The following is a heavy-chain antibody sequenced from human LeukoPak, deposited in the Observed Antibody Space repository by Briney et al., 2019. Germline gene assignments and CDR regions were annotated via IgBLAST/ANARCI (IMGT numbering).Heavy chain of an antibody. CDR1: GYTFTIYY. D-gene: IGHD3-22*01. J-gene: IGHJ4*02. Sequence: GASVKVSCKASGYTFTIYYIHWVRQAPGQGLEWMGWISAYNGNTNYAQKLQGRVTMTTDTSTSTAYMELSRLRSDDTAVYYCARELASLFYYDSSGYYYVWGQGTLVTVSS. CDR3: ARELASLFYYDSSGYYYV. V-gene: IGHV1-18*04. CDR2: ISAYNGNT.